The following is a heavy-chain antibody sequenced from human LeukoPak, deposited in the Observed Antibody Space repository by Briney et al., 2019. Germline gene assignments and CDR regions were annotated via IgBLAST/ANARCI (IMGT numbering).Heavy chain of an antibody. CDR3: ARDLNYDFFIVVPAFDI. CDR1: GYTFTGYY. CDR2: INPNSGGT. J-gene: IGHJ3*02. D-gene: IGHD3-3*01. Sequence: ASVKVSCKASGYTFTGYYMHWVRQAPGQGLEWMGWINPNSGGTNYAQKFQGRVTMTRDTSISTAYMELSRLRSDDTAVYYCARDLNYDFFIVVPAFDIWGQGTMVTVSS. V-gene: IGHV1-2*02.